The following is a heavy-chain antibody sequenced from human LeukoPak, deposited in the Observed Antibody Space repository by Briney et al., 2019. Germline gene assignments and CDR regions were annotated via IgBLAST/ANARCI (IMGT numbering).Heavy chain of an antibody. CDR3: ASSLAVAGTGGLDP. V-gene: IGHV1-69*06. CDR2: IIPIFGTA. Sequence: SVKVSCKASGGTFSSYAISWVRQAPGRGLEWMGGIIPIFGTANYAQKFQGRVTITVDKSTSTAYMELSSLRSEDTAVYYCASSLAVAGTGGLDPWGQGTLVTVSS. J-gene: IGHJ5*02. CDR1: GGTFSSYA. D-gene: IGHD6-19*01.